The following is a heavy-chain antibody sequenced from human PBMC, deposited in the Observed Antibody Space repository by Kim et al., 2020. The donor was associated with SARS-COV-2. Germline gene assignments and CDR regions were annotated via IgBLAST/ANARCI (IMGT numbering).Heavy chain of an antibody. D-gene: IGHD2-15*01. Sequence: GGSLRLSCAASGFTFSDYYMSWIRQAPGKGLEWVSYISSSSSYTNYADSVKGRFTISRDNAKNSLYLQMNSLRAEDTAVYYCARDRDELSPGMDVWGQGTTVTVSS. CDR2: ISSSSSYT. V-gene: IGHV3-11*05. CDR3: ARDRDELSPGMDV. J-gene: IGHJ6*02. CDR1: GFTFSDYY.